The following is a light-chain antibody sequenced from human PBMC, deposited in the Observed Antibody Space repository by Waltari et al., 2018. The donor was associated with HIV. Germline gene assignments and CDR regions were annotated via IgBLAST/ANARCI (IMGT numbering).Light chain of an antibody. J-gene: IGKJ4*01. CDR3: QQMNSYPLT. Sequence: ILLTQSPSFVSASPGDRVTFACRANQTISTYLAWYQQRPGKAPELLIYGASSLHIGVPSRFSATGSGTDFRLTITNLQPEDFGIYFCQQMNSYPLTFGGGTKLELK. CDR1: QTISTY. CDR2: GAS. V-gene: IGKV1-9*01.